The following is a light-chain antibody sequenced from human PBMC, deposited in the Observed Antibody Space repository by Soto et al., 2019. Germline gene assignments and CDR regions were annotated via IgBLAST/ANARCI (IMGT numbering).Light chain of an antibody. CDR3: TSYTSSTTLYV. Sequence: QSVLTQPASVSGSPGQSISISCTGPSSDVGDYISVSWFQQHPGKAPKLMIYEVSNRPSGVSNRFSGSKFANTASLTISGLQAEDEADYYCTSYTSSTTLYVFGTGTKVTVL. J-gene: IGLJ1*01. V-gene: IGLV2-14*01. CDR2: EVS. CDR1: SSDVGDYIS.